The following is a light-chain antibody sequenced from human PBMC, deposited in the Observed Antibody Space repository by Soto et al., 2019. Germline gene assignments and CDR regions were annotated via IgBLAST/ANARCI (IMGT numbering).Light chain of an antibody. CDR1: QSLSKSH. CDR3: QHYDNSPPFT. J-gene: IGKJ2*01. Sequence: EIVLTQSPATLSSSPGERATLSCRASQSLSKSHLAWYQQKPGQSPRLLIYDASSRATGIEERFSGSGSGTDFTLTINRLEPEDFAVYFCQHYDNSPPFTFGQGTKLEIK. CDR2: DAS. V-gene: IGKV3-20*01.